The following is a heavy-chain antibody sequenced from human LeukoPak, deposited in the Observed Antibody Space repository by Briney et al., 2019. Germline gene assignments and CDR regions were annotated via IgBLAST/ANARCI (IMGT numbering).Heavy chain of an antibody. D-gene: IGHD1-7*01. J-gene: IGHJ6*02. CDR2: ISAYNGNT. Sequence: ASVKVSCTASGYTFTSYGISWVRQAPGQGLEWMGWISAYNGNTNYAQKLQGRVTMTTDTSTSTAYMELRSLRSDDTAVYYCARENSTNYYYYGMDVWGQGTTVTVSS. V-gene: IGHV1-18*01. CDR1: GYTFTSYG. CDR3: ARENSTNYYYYGMDV.